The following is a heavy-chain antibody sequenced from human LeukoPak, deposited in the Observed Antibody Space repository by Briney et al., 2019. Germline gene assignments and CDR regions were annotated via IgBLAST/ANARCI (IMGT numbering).Heavy chain of an antibody. Sequence: ASVKVSCKASGYTFTNYDIYWVRQATGQGLEWMGWISAYNGNTNYAQKLQGRVTMTTDTSTSTAYMELRSLRSDDTAVYYCARDTPPVYGSGSYSLDYWGQGTLVTVSS. V-gene: IGHV1-18*01. CDR2: ISAYNGNT. D-gene: IGHD3-10*01. J-gene: IGHJ4*02. CDR3: ARDTPPVYGSGSYSLDY. CDR1: GYTFTNYD.